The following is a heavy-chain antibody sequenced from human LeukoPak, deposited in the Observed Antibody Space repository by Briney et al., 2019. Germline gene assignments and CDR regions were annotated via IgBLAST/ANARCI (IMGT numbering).Heavy chain of an antibody. Sequence: PGGSLRLSCAASGFTFSNHWMNWVRQAPGKGLVWVSRINTDGSSTTYADSVKGRFTISRDNAKNTLYLQMNSLRAEDTAVYYCATDTAMVRYFQHWGQGTLVTVSS. CDR1: GFTFSNHW. J-gene: IGHJ1*01. V-gene: IGHV3-74*01. CDR3: ATDTAMVRYFQH. CDR2: INTDGSST. D-gene: IGHD5-18*01.